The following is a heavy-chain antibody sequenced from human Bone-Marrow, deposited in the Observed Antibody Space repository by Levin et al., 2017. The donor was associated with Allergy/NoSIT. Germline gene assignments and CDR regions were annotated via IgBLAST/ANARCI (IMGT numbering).Heavy chain of an antibody. CDR2: ISSSSSYI. D-gene: IGHD6-13*01. CDR1: GFTFSSYS. CDR3: ARSHGSSWYWVFDY. Sequence: PGGSLRLSCAASGFTFSSYSMNWVRQAPGKGLEWVSSISSSSSYIYYADSVKGRFTISRDNAKNSLYLQMNSLRAEDTAVYYCARSHGSSWYWVFDYWGQGTLVTVSS. J-gene: IGHJ4*02. V-gene: IGHV3-21*01.